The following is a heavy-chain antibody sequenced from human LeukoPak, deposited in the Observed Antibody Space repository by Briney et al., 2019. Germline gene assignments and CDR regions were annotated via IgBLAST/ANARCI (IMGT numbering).Heavy chain of an antibody. Sequence: ASVKVSCKASGYTFTSYGISWVRQAPGQGLEWMGWISAYNGNTNYAQKLQGRVTMTTDTSTSTAYMELRSLRSDDTAVYYCARAVAPLIYDSSGSNWFDPWGQGTLVTVSS. J-gene: IGHJ5*02. CDR1: GYTFTSYG. V-gene: IGHV1-18*01. CDR2: ISAYNGNT. D-gene: IGHD3-22*01. CDR3: ARAVAPLIYDSSGSNWFDP.